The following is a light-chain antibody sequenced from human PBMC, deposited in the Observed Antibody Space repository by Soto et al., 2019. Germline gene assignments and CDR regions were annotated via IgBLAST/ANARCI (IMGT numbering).Light chain of an antibody. V-gene: IGLV4-69*01. J-gene: IGLJ3*02. CDR3: QTLGTGIRGV. CDR1: SGHSSYA. Sequence: QSVLTQSPSASASLGASVKLTCTLSSGHSSYAIAWHQQQPEKGPRYLMKLNSDGSHSKGDGIPDRFSGSSSGAERYLTIPHPPVEDEADYLRQTLGTGIRGVFGGGTKLTVL. CDR2: LNSDGSH.